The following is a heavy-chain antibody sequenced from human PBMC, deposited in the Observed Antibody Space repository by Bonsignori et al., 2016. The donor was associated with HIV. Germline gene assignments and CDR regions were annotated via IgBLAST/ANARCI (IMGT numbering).Heavy chain of an antibody. CDR2: IYTSGST. Sequence: WIRQPPGKGLEWIGRIYTSGSTNYNPSLKSRVTMSVDTSKNQFSLKLSSVTAADTAVYYCARDFGYGDYATTFAYYMDVWGKGTTVTVSS. J-gene: IGHJ6*03. V-gene: IGHV4-4*07. D-gene: IGHD4-17*01. CDR3: ARDFGYGDYATTFAYYMDV.